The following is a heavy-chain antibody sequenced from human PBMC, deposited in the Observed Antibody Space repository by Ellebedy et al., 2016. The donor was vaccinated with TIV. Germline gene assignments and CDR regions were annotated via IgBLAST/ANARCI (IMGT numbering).Heavy chain of an antibody. D-gene: IGHD6-19*01. CDR1: GSTFSSHA. CDR2: VTDTGNNK. CDR3: ARDLDKSSGWYGGAGY. V-gene: IGHV3-30-3*01. Sequence: LSLTCAASGSTFSSHAMVWVRQAPGKGLEWVASVTDTGNNKYYADSVKGRFTISRDNSKNTLNLQMNSLRAEDTSVYYCARDLDKSSGWYGGAGYWGQGTLVTVSS. J-gene: IGHJ4*02.